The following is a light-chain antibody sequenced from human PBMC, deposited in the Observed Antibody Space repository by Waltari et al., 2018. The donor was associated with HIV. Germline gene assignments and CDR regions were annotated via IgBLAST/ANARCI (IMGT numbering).Light chain of an antibody. CDR1: QCVLRRSKNKNY. Sequence: DVVMTQSPDSLAVSRGERATINCNPSQCVLRRSKNKNYLSWYQQKPGQSPRLLIYWASTRESGVPERFSGSGSGTDFTLTISSLQAEDVAVYYCQQYYSTPPYTFGQGTKLEIK. V-gene: IGKV4-1*01. J-gene: IGKJ2*01. CDR2: WAS. CDR3: QQYYSTPPYT.